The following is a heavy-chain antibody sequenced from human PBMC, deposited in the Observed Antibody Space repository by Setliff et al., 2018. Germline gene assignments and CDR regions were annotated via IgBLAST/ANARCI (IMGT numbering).Heavy chain of an antibody. V-gene: IGHV3-23*01. CDR2: ISWNNNNI. CDR1: GFTFSIYG. CDR3: ARDLAVAARAWYYFDY. Sequence: GGSLRLSCAASGFTFSIYGMSWVRQAPGKGLEWVSGISWNNNNIGYADSVKGRFTISRDNSKNTLYLQMNSLRAEDTAVYYCARDLAVAARAWYYFDYWGQGTLVTVSS. J-gene: IGHJ4*02. D-gene: IGHD6-19*01.